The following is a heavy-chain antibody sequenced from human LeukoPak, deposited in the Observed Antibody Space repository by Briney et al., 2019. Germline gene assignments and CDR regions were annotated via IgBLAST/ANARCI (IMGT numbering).Heavy chain of an antibody. V-gene: IGHV4-59*01. CDR3: ARSLRSSRITMVRENYYFDY. CDR2: IYYSGST. J-gene: IGHJ4*02. D-gene: IGHD3-10*01. CDR1: GGSLSSYY. Sequence: SETLSLTCTVPGGSLSSYYWSWIRHPPGKGLEWIGYIYYSGSTDYNPSLTSRVTISVDTSKNQFSLKLSSVTAADTAVYYCARSLRSSRITMVRENYYFDYWGQGTLVTVSS.